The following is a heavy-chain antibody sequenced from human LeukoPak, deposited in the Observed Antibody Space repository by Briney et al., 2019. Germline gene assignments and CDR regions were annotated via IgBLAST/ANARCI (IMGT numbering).Heavy chain of an antibody. Sequence: PGGSLRLSCAASGFTFSSYAMSWVRQAPGKGLEWVSHINTDGSDTDYADSVKGRFTISRDNAKNTLYLQMNSLRAEDMAVYYCARDREQFDAFDIWGQGTIVTVSS. D-gene: IGHD1/OR15-1a*01. J-gene: IGHJ3*02. CDR2: INTDGSDT. CDR1: GFTFSSYA. V-gene: IGHV3-74*01. CDR3: ARDREQFDAFDI.